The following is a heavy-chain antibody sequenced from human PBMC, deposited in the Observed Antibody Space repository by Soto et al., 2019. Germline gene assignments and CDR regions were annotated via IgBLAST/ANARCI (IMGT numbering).Heavy chain of an antibody. V-gene: IGHV1-18*01. D-gene: IGHD2-15*01. J-gene: IGHJ6*03. CDR2: ISAYNGNT. CDR1: GYTFTSYG. CDR3: ARVASYCSGGSCYWGYYYYMDV. Sequence: ASVKVSCKASGYTFTSYGISWVRQAPGQGLEWMGWISAYNGNTNYAQKLQGRVTMTTDTSTSTAYMELRSLRSDDTAVYYCARVASYCSGGSCYWGYYYYMDVWGKGTTVTVSS.